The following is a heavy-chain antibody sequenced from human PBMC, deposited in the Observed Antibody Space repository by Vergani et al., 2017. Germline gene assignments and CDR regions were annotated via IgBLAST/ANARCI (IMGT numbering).Heavy chain of an antibody. V-gene: IGHV3-13*01. CDR2: IGTAGDT. J-gene: IGHJ6*02. CDR3: ARGGTGNYYYGMDV. D-gene: IGHD1-1*01. CDR1: GFTFSSYD. Sequence: VQLVESGGGLVQPGGSLRLSCAASGFTFSSYDMHWVRQATGKGLEWVSAIGTAGDTYYPGSVKGRFTISRENAKNSLYLQMNSLRAGDTAVYYCARGGTGNYYYGMDVWGQGTTVTVSS.